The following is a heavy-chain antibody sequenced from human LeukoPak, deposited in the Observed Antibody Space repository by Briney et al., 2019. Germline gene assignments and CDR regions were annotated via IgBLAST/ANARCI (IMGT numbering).Heavy chain of an antibody. CDR1: GVSISSSNW. J-gene: IGHJ6*02. V-gene: IGHV4-4*02. D-gene: IGHD2-15*01. Sequence: SETLSLTCAVSGVSISSSNWWSWVRQPPGKGLEWIGEIYHSGSTNYNPSLKSRVTISVDKSKNQFSLKLSSVTAADTAVYYCARDRIVADLSALYYYYGMDVWGQGTTVTVSS. CDR2: IYHSGST. CDR3: ARDRIVADLSALYYYYGMDV.